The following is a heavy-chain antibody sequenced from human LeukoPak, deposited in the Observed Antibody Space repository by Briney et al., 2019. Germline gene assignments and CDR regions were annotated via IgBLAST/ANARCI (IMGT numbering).Heavy chain of an antibody. Sequence: ASVKVSCKASGYTFNSYGINWVRQAPGQGLEWMGWISAYNGNTRYAQNLRDRVTMTTDTSTSTAYMEVRSLRSDDTAVYYCARGRWLDWFDPWGQGTLVTVSS. CDR3: ARGRWLDWFDP. D-gene: IGHD4-23*01. CDR2: ISAYNGNT. J-gene: IGHJ5*02. V-gene: IGHV1-18*01. CDR1: GYTFNSYG.